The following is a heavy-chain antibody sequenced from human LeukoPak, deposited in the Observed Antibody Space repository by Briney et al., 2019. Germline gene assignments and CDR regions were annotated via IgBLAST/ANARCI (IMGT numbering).Heavy chain of an antibody. Sequence: PAGGSLSLSCAASGFSVSNNYMSWVRQAPGKGLEWVSLIYSGGDKRYAASVKGRFTISRDNSKNTLYLQVDSLRVEDTAVYYCATGRLYYDRRGYYENDAFDLWGHGTRVTVTS. CDR3: ATGRLYYDRRGYYENDAFDL. V-gene: IGHV3-53*01. J-gene: IGHJ3*01. CDR1: GFSVSNNY. CDR2: IYSGGDK. D-gene: IGHD3-22*01.